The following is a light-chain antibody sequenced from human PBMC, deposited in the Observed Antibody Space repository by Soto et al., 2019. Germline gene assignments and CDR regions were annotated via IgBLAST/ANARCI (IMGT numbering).Light chain of an antibody. J-gene: IGKJ1*01. CDR3: QHYDSVLPWT. V-gene: IGKV1-33*01. Sequence: DLQMTQSPPSLSGFVGDTVSITCPASQDISSNLNWYQQKAAEAPRLLISDVANLETGVQSRFSGSGSGTEYPFTIASLQPEDTGTYYCQHYDSVLPWTFGEGTKVQIK. CDR1: QDISSN. CDR2: DVA.